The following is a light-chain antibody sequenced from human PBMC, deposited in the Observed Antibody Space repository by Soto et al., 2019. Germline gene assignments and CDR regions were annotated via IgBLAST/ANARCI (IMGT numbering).Light chain of an antibody. Sequence: QAASVSGSRGQSITISCTGTSSDVGGYNYVSWFQQSPGKAPKVMIYEVTNRPSGVSNRFSGSKSGNTASLTISGLQAEDEADYYCSSYTSSNTLIFGGGTKLTVL. CDR2: EVT. CDR3: SSYTSSNTLI. CDR1: SSDVGGYNY. J-gene: IGLJ2*01. V-gene: IGLV2-14*01.